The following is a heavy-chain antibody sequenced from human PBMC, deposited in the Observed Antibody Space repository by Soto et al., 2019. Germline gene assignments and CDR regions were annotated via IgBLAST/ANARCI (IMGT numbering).Heavy chain of an antibody. CDR2: IFHTGTT. J-gene: IGHJ3*02. CDR3: TTEAYDNSGSLAFDI. V-gene: IGHV4-59*08. Sequence: SETLSLTCTVSGGSISGYYWSWIRQPPGKGLEWIGYIFHTGTTIYNPSLKSRVTLSVDTSKSQFSLKLNSVTAADTAVYYCTTEAYDNSGSLAFDIWGPGTLVTVSS. CDR1: GGSISGYY. D-gene: IGHD3-22*01.